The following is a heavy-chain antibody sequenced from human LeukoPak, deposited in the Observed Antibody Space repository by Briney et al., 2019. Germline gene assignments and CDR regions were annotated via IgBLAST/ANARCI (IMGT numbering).Heavy chain of an antibody. Sequence: ASVKVSCKASGYTFTSYDINWVRQATGQGLEWMGWMNPNSGNTGCAQKFQGRVTMTRNTSISTAYMELSSLRFEDTAVYYCARSRGGHDAFDIWGQGTMVTVSS. CDR3: ARSRGGHDAFDI. J-gene: IGHJ3*02. CDR2: MNPNSGNT. D-gene: IGHD3-10*01. CDR1: GYTFTSYD. V-gene: IGHV1-8*01.